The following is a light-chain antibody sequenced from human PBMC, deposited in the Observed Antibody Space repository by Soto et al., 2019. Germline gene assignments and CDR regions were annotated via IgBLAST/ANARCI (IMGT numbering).Light chain of an antibody. CDR1: SSDVGGYYY. J-gene: IGLJ1*01. CDR3: CSYAGTYTDV. CDR2: DVS. Sequence: QSALTQPRSVSGSPGQSVTISCTGTSSDVGGYYYVSWYQQHPGKAPKLMIYDVSKRPSGVPDRFSGSKSGNTASLTISGLQAEAESDYYCCSYAGTYTDVFGTGTKLTVL. V-gene: IGLV2-11*01.